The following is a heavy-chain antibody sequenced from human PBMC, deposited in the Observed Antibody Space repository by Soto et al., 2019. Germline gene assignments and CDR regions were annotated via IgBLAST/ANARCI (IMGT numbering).Heavy chain of an antibody. CDR1: GGSISSGGYY. V-gene: IGHV4-31*03. CDR2: IYYSGRT. CDR3: ARGTEYYDSSGYHWYFDL. Sequence: QVQLQESGPGLVKPSQTLSLTCTVSGGSISSGGYYWSWIRQHPGKGLEWIGYIYYSGRTYYNPSLKSRVTISVDTSKNQFYRKLSSVTAADTAVYYCARGTEYYDSSGYHWYFDLWGRGTLVTVSS. D-gene: IGHD3-22*01. J-gene: IGHJ2*01.